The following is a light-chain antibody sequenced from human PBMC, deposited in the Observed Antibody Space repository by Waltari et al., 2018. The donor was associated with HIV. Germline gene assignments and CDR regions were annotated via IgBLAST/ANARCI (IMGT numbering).Light chain of an antibody. V-gene: IGLV2-11*01. Sequence: QSALTQPRSVSGSPGQSITIPCTGTSSDVGGYQYVYLYQQHPGESPKLIISNVNTMHSRVPDRFSGSKSGHTSSLTISGLQADDEADYYCSSYAGAYTYVFGCGTKVTVL. J-gene: IGLJ1*01. CDR1: SSDVGGYQY. CDR2: NVN. CDR3: SSYAGAYTYV.